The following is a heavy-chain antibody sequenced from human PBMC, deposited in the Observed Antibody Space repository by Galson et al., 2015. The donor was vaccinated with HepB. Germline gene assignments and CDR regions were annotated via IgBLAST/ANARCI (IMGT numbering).Heavy chain of an antibody. V-gene: IGHV3-30*18. J-gene: IGHJ3*02. D-gene: IGHD3-3*01. CDR3: AKDLPTTYDFWSGYYSGAFDI. Sequence: SLRLSCAASGFTFSSYDMHWVRQAPGKGLEWVAVISYDGSNKYYADSVKGRFTISRDNSKNTLYLQMNSLRAEDTAVYYCAKDLPTTYDFWSGYYSGAFDIWGQGTMVTVSS. CDR1: GFTFSSYD. CDR2: ISYDGSNK.